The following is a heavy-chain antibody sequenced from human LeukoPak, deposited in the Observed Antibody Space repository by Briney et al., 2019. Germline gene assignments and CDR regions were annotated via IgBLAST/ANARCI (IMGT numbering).Heavy chain of an antibody. J-gene: IGHJ6*02. D-gene: IGHD3-3*01. V-gene: IGHV3-33*01. CDR1: GFTFGSYG. CDR3: ARDPEITIFGVVQYGMDV. CDR2: IWYDGSNK. Sequence: GRSLRLSCAASGFTFGSYGMHWVRQAPGKGLEWVAVIWYDGSNKYYADSVKGRFTISRDNSKNTLYLQMNSRRAEDTAVYYCARDPEITIFGVVQYGMDVWGQGTTVTVSS.